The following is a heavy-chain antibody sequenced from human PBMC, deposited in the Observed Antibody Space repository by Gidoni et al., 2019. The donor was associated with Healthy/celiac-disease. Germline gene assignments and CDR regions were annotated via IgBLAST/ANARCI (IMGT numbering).Heavy chain of an antibody. V-gene: IGHV4-39*01. D-gene: IGHD3-9*01. J-gene: IGHJ3*02. CDR3: ARHDELRYFDWLSYDAFDI. CDR2: IYYCGSP. CDR1: GGSISSSSYY. Sequence: QLQLQESGPGLVKPSETLSLTCTVSGGSISSSSYYWGWISQPPGKGLEWIGRIYYCGSPYYNPSLTSRVTISVDPSKHQFSLKLSSVTAADTAVYYCARHDELRYFDWLSYDAFDIWGQGTMVTVSS.